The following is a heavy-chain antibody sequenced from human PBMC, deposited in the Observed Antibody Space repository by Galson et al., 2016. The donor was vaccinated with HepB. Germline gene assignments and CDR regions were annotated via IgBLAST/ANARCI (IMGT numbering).Heavy chain of an antibody. J-gene: IGHJ6*02. CDR3: AKGGRILWDAMDV. V-gene: IGHV3-7*01. CDR1: GFTLSSSW. Sequence: SLRLSCAASGFTLSSSWMSWVRQAPGGGLEWVANIEQDGIEKYYVDSVKGRFTISRDDAKNSVFLQMNSLRAEDTALYYCAKGGRILWDAMDVWGQGTTVTVSS. D-gene: IGHD2/OR15-2a*01. CDR2: IEQDGIEK.